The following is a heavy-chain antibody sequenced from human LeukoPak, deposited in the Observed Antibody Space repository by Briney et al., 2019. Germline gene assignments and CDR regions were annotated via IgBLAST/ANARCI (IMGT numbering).Heavy chain of an antibody. Sequence: GRSLRLSCAASTFTFSSYGMHWVRQAPGKGLEWVAMIWFDGSKRYYADSVKGRFTISRDNAKNSLYLQMNSLRAEDTAVYYCARDITYYYDSSGYKADYWGQGTLVTVSS. V-gene: IGHV3-33*01. J-gene: IGHJ4*02. CDR3: ARDITYYYDSSGYKADY. CDR2: IWFDGSKR. D-gene: IGHD3-22*01. CDR1: TFTFSSYG.